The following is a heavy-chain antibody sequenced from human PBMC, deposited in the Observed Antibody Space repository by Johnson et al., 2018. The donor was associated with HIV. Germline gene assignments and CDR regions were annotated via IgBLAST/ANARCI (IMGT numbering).Heavy chain of an antibody. CDR2: IYSGGST. CDR1: GFTVSSNY. Sequence: VQLVESGGGLVQPGGSLRLSCAASGFTVSSNYMSWVRQAPGKGLEWVSVIYSGGSTYYADSVKGRFTISRDNSKNTLYLQMNSLRAEDTAVYYCAREGYSSSSFGAFDIWGQGTMVTVSS. J-gene: IGHJ3*02. D-gene: IGHD6-6*01. V-gene: IGHV3-66*01. CDR3: AREGYSSSSFGAFDI.